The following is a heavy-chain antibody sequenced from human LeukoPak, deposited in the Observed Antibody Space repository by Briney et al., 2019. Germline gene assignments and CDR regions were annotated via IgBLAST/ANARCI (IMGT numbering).Heavy chain of an antibody. CDR3: ARDELLWFGELSTGYYYYYMDV. D-gene: IGHD3-10*01. CDR1: GFTFSSYA. CDR2: ISYDGSNK. V-gene: IGHV3-30-3*01. J-gene: IGHJ6*03. Sequence: PGRSLRLSCAASGFTFSSYAMHWVRQAPGKGLEWVAVISYDGSNKYYADSVKGRFTISRDNSKNTLYLQMNSLRAEDTAVYYCARDELLWFGELSTGYYYYYMDVWGKGTTVTVSS.